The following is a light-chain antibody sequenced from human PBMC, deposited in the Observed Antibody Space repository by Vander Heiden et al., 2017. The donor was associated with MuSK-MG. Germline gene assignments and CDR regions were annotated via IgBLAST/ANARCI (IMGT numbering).Light chain of an antibody. J-gene: IGLJ3*02. CDR3: AAWDDSMSGRV. Sequence: SVLTQPPSASGTPGQRVTISRPGSSSNIGTNYVYLYQQLPGPAPNLLIFFNVRRRSGVPARFSGSKSAATASLAISGGRAEEEADYYCAAWDDSMSGRVFGGGTKLTVL. CDR1: SSNIGTNY. CDR2: FNV. V-gene: IGLV1-47*02.